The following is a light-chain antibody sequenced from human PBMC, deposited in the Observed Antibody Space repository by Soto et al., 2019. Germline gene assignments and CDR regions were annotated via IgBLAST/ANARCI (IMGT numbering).Light chain of an antibody. CDR3: SSFTTGSPYV. CDR1: SSDIGDYNY. CDR2: EVS. J-gene: IGLJ1*01. Sequence: QSALTQPASVSGSPGQSITISCTGTSSDIGDYNYVSWYQQYPGKAPKLMIYEVSHRPSGVSNRFSGSKSGNTASLTISGLQAEDEADYYCSSFTTGSPYVFGTGTKLTVL. V-gene: IGLV2-14*01.